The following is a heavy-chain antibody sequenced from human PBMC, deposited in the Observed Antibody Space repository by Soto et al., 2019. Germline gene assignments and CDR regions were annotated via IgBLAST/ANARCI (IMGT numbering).Heavy chain of an antibody. CDR3: AKGPVYGDYRGRHWPFDY. D-gene: IGHD4-17*01. Sequence: PGGSLRLSCAASGFTFSSYAMSWVRQAPGKGLEWVSAISGSGGSTYYADSVKGRFTISRDNSKNTLYLQMNSLRAEDTAVYYCAKGPVYGDYRGRHWPFDYWGQGTLVTVSS. J-gene: IGHJ4*02. CDR2: ISGSGGST. CDR1: GFTFSSYA. V-gene: IGHV3-23*01.